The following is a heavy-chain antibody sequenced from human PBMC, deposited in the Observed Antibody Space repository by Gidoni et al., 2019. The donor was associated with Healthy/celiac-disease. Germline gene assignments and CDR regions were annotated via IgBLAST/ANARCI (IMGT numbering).Heavy chain of an antibody. V-gene: IGHV3-33*01. J-gene: IGHJ3*02. Sequence: QVQLVESGGGVVQPGRSLRLSCAAAGVPFSSYGMHWVRQAPGKGLECVAVIWYDGSNKYYADSVKGRFTISRDNSKNTLYLQMNSLRAEDTAVYYCTRGLADAFDIWGQGTMVTVSS. D-gene: IGHD3-10*01. CDR1: GVPFSSYG. CDR3: TRGLADAFDI. CDR2: IWYDGSNK.